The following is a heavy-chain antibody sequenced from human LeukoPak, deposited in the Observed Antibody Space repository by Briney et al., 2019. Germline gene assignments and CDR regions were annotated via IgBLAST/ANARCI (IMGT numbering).Heavy chain of an antibody. D-gene: IGHD6-13*01. CDR2: IYHSGST. J-gene: IGHJ4*02. CDR1: GYSISSGYY. V-gene: IGHV4-38-2*02. CDR3: ARGRRGSWYKDYFDY. Sequence: SETLSLTCTVSGYSISSGYYWGWIRQPPGKGLEWIGSIYHSGSTYYNPSLKSRVTISVDTSKNQFSLKLSSVTAADTAVYYCARGRRGSWYKDYFDYWGQGTLVTVSS.